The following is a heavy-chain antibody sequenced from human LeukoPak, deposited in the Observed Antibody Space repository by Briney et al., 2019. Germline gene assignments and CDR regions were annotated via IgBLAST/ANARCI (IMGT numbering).Heavy chain of an antibody. Sequence: GGSLRLSCAASGFTFSSYGMHWVRQAPGKGLEWVAFIRYDGSNKYYADSVKGRFTISRDNSKNTLYLQMNSLRAEDTAVYYCARVLSGTGNYFDYWGQGTLVTVSS. V-gene: IGHV3-30*02. CDR1: GFTFSSYG. CDR3: ARVLSGTGNYFDY. J-gene: IGHJ4*02. CDR2: IRYDGSNK. D-gene: IGHD3-10*01.